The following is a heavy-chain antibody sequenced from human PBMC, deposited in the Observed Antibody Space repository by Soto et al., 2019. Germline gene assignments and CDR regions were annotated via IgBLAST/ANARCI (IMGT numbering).Heavy chain of an antibody. D-gene: IGHD2-2*02. Sequence: GGSLRLSCAACGFDVNKYAMTWFRQAPGKGLQWVSSITSNGDSTYYADSVKGRFTTSRDNSKNTLYLQMNSLRADDTAVFYCAKDSPSYTTSPFYFGSWGQGTLVTVSS. J-gene: IGHJ4*02. CDR2: ITSNGDST. CDR1: GFDVNKYA. V-gene: IGHV3-23*01. CDR3: AKDSPSYTTSPFYFGS.